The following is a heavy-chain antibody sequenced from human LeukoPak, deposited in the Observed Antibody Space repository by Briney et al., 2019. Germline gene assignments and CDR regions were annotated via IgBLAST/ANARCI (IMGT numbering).Heavy chain of an antibody. CDR3: ARGGTRTFYSFDS. CDR2: IYSDGRT. CDR1: GVTVSSDH. Sequence: SGGSLRLSCAASGVTVSSDHMSWIRQAPGKGLEWVSIIYSDGRTYYADSVRGRFTISRDNSKNTLYLEMNSLRAEDTAVYFCARGGTRTFYSFDSWGQGTLVTVSS. J-gene: IGHJ4*02. V-gene: IGHV3-53*05. D-gene: IGHD3/OR15-3a*01.